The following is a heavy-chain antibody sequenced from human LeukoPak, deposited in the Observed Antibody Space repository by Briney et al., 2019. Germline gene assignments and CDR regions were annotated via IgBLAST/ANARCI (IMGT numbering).Heavy chain of an antibody. CDR2: IYAGDSDT. CDR1: GYSFTNYW. J-gene: IGHJ4*02. V-gene: IGHV5-51*01. D-gene: IGHD1-26*01. Sequence: GESLKISCKDSGYSFTNYWIGWVRQMPGKGLEWMGLIYAGDSDTRYSPSFQGQVTISVDKSISTAYLQWSSLKASDTAIYYCTGHSGIYIMPDYWGQGTLVTVSS. CDR3: TGHSGIYIMPDY.